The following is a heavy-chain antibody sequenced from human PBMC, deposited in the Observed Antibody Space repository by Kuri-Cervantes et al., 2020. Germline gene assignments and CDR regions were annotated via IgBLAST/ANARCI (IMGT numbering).Heavy chain of an antibody. Sequence: SETLSLTCTVSGGSISSYSYYWGWIRQPPGKGPEWIGSVYYSGSTYYNPSLKSRVTISVDTSKNQFSLQLNSVTAADTAVYYCARGGGDYSPYYYMDVWGKGTTVTVSS. CDR2: VYYSGST. CDR1: GGSISSYSYY. CDR3: ARGGGDYSPYYYMDV. V-gene: IGHV4-39*07. J-gene: IGHJ6*03. D-gene: IGHD4-11*01.